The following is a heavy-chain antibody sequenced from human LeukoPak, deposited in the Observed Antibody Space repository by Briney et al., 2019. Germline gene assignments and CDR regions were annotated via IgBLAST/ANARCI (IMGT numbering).Heavy chain of an antibody. J-gene: IGHJ6*02. CDR2: IHYSGST. V-gene: IGHV4-59*08. CDR3: ARHQVWATVITSYGMDV. CDR1: GGSISSYY. Sequence: SETLTLTCTVSGGSISSYYWSWIRQPPGQGLEWIGYIHYSGSTNYNPSLKSRVTISVDTSKNQFSLKLSSVTAADTALYYCARHQVWATVITSYGMDVWGQGTTVTVSS. D-gene: IGHD4-11*01.